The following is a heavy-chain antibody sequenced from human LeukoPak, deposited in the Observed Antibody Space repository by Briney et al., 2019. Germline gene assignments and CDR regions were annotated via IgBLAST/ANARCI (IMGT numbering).Heavy chain of an antibody. V-gene: IGHV1-69*04. J-gene: IGHJ4*02. CDR3: ARHYGGNSGLFDY. D-gene: IGHD4-17*01. Sequence: SVKVSCKATGGTFSSYAISWVRQAPGQGLEWMGRIIPILDITNYAQKFQGRVTITADKSTSTAYMELSSLRSEDTAVHYCARHYGGNSGLFDYWGQGTLVTVSS. CDR2: IIPILDIT. CDR1: GGTFSSYA.